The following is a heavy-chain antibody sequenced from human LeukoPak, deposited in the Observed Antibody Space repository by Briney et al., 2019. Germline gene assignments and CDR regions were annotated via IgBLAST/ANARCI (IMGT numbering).Heavy chain of an antibody. CDR2: IKADGSET. J-gene: IGHJ4*02. CDR3: RRGHYDGYA. Sequence: PGGSLRLSCVGSGFSFNTFWMNWVRQAPGKGLEWVANIKADGSETYYVDPVKGRFTISRDNARNSLFLQMNNLRAEDTANYFCRRGHYDGYARDQGTLVTVSS. CDR1: GFSFNTFW. V-gene: IGHV3-7*03. D-gene: IGHD4-23*01.